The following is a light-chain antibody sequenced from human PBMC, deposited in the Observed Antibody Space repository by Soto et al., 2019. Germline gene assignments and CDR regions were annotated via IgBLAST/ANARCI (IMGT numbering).Light chain of an antibody. CDR1: QSVGSNQ. CDR2: AAS. Sequence: EIVLTQSLGTLSLSPGERATLSCRASQSVGSNQLAWYQHKPGQAPRLLINAASSRASGIPDRFSGSGSGTDFTLTISRLEPEDFAVYYCQQYAISPYTFGQGTELEIK. J-gene: IGKJ2*01. CDR3: QQYAISPYT. V-gene: IGKV3-20*01.